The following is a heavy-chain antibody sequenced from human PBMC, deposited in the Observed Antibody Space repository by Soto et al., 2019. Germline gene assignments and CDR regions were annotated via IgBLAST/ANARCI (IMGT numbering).Heavy chain of an antibody. V-gene: IGHV3-30*18. CDR3: AKDWNRDVVVQADIPHPHFFDY. J-gene: IGHJ4*02. D-gene: IGHD2-2*02. CDR1: GFTFSSYG. Sequence: PGGSLRLSCAASGFTFSSYGMHWVRQAPGKGLEWVAVISYDGSNKYYADSVKGRFTISRDNSKNTLYLQMNSLRAEDTAVYYCAKDWNRDVVVQADIPHPHFFDYWGQGTLVTVSS. CDR2: ISYDGSNK.